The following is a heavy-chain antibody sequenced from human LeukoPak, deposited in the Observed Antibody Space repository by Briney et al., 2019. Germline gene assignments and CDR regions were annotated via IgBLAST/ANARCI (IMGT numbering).Heavy chain of an antibody. CDR2: IIPIFGTA. CDR1: GGTFSSYA. Sequence: ASVKVSCKASGGTFSSYAISWVRQAPGQGLEWMGGIIPIFGTANYAQKFQGRVTITADESTSTAYMELSSLRSEDTAVYYCARNGIAVAGTPQLGIFDYWGQGTLVTVSS. J-gene: IGHJ4*02. CDR3: ARNGIAVAGTPQLGIFDY. D-gene: IGHD6-19*01. V-gene: IGHV1-69*13.